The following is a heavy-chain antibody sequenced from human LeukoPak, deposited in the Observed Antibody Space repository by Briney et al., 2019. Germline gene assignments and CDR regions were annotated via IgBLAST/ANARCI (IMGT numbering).Heavy chain of an antibody. J-gene: IGHJ4*02. CDR1: GGSISSGNYY. D-gene: IGHD3-22*01. CDR2: IYTSGST. Sequence: PSQTLSLTCTVSGGSISSGNYYWTWIRQPAGKGLELIGRIYTSGSTYYNPSLKSRVTISVDTSKNQFSLKLSSVTAADTAVYYCPRASYSYDINGWVPFDYWGQGTLVTVSS. V-gene: IGHV4-61*02. CDR3: PRASYSYDINGWVPFDY.